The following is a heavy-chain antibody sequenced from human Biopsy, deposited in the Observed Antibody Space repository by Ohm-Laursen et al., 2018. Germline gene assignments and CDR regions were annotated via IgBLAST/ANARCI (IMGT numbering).Heavy chain of an antibody. J-gene: IGHJ6*02. V-gene: IGHV2-70*13. Sequence: PTQTLTLTCTLSGFSVNTRGMSVTWIRHPPGKALEWLGPLYWDDAKFYSSSLKSRLTISKGTSGNHVVLTLSDVDPVDTGTYYCARIPIPIFSAALVYRHRRHLQGLDVWGQGTTVIVSS. D-gene: IGHD2-21*01. CDR3: ARIPIPIFSAALVYRHRRHLQGLDV. CDR2: LYWDDAK. CDR1: GFSVNTRGMS.